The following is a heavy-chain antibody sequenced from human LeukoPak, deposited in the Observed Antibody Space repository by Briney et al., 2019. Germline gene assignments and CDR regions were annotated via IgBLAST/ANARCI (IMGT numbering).Heavy chain of an antibody. CDR1: GGTFSSYA. CDR2: IIPIFGTA. D-gene: IGHD1-26*01. V-gene: IGHV1-69*05. CDR3: ARDRLPITIVGATSFDY. Sequence: SVTVSCKASGGTFSSYAISWVRQAPGQGLEWMGGIIPIFGTANYAQKFQGRVTITTDESTSTAYMELSSLRSEDTAVYYCARDRLPITIVGATSFDYWGQGTLVTVSS. J-gene: IGHJ4*02.